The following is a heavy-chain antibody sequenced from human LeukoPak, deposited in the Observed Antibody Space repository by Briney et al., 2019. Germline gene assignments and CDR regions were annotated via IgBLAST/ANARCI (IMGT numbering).Heavy chain of an antibody. CDR3: ARGHSSGWYGPFDY. V-gene: IGHV4-34*01. D-gene: IGHD6-19*01. J-gene: IGHJ4*02. CDR1: GGSFSGYY. CDR2: INHSGST. Sequence: SETLSLTCAVYGGSFSGYYWSWIRQPPGKGLEWIGEINHSGSTNYNPSLKSRVTVSVDTSKNQFSLKLSSVTAADTAVYYCARGHSSGWYGPFDYWGQGTLVTVSS.